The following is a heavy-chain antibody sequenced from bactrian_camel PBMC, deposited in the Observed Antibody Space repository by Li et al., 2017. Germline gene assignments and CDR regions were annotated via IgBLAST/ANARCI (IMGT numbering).Heavy chain of an antibody. V-gene: IGHV3S1*01. CDR1: GYTFNTYS. CDR3: ATLYGGNWANPRYFGY. D-gene: IGHD6*01. J-gene: IGHJ6*01. Sequence: HVQLVESGGGSALAGGSVRLSCAASGYTFNTYSWFRQAPGQEREGVAAIDTGDGSTYYLNSVEGRLTMSSDNAKNTVYLQMNSLKSEDTALYYCATLYGGNWANPRYFGYWGQGTQVTVS. CDR2: IDTGDGST.